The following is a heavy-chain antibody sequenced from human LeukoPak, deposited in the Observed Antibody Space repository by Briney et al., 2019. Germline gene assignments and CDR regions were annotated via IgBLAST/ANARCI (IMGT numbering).Heavy chain of an antibody. CDR3: ARAPGVAGTYYYYGMDV. Sequence: ASVKVSYKASGYTFTSYDINWVRQATGQGLEWMGWMNPNSGNTGYAQKFQGRVTMTRNTSISTAYMELSSLRSEDTAVYYCARAPGVAGTYYYYGMDVWGQGTTVTVSS. CDR1: GYTFTSYD. CDR2: MNPNSGNT. V-gene: IGHV1-8*01. J-gene: IGHJ6*02. D-gene: IGHD6-19*01.